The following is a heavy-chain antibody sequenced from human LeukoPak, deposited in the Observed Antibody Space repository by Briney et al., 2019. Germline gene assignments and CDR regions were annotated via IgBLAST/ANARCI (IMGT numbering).Heavy chain of an antibody. CDR2: ISSSSSYI. D-gene: IGHD2-15*01. J-gene: IGHJ5*02. V-gene: IGHV3-21*01. Sequence: GGSLRLSCAASGFTFSSYSMNWVRQAPGKGLEWVSSISSSSSYIYYADSVKGRFTISRDNAKNSLYLQMNSLRAEDTAVYYCAKDNRKVVVAARVHWFDPWGQGTLVTVSS. CDR3: AKDNRKVVVAARVHWFDP. CDR1: GFTFSSYS.